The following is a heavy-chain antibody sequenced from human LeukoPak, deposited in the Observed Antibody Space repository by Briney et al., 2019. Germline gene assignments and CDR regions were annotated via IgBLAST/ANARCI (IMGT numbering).Heavy chain of an antibody. V-gene: IGHV1-69*13. J-gene: IGHJ3*02. D-gene: IGHD6-25*01. Sequence: GASVKVSCKASRGTFSSYAISWVRQAPGQGLEWMGGIIPIFGTANYAQKFQGRVTITADESTSTAYMELSSLRSEDTAVYYCARYLSPAAAFDIWGQGTMVTVSS. CDR3: ARYLSPAAAFDI. CDR1: RGTFSSYA. CDR2: IIPIFGTA.